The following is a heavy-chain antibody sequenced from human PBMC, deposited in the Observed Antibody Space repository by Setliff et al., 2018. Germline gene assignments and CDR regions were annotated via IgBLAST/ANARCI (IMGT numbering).Heavy chain of an antibody. CDR3: ARDQYSGYNYGPDY. Sequence: ASVKVSCKASGYNFKTYAISWVRQAPGQGLEWMGFISLYDGHTNYAQNFQGRVTMTRDTSISSAFMELSSLRSDDTAVYYCARDQYSGYNYGPDYWGQGTLVTVSS. CDR1: GYNFKTYA. J-gene: IGHJ4*02. V-gene: IGHV1-18*01. D-gene: IGHD5-12*01. CDR2: ISLYDGHT.